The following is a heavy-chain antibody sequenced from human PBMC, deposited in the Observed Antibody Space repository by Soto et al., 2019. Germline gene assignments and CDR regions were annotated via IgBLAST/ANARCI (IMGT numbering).Heavy chain of an antibody. D-gene: IGHD3-22*01. CDR2: INPSGGST. J-gene: IGHJ3*02. CDR1: GYTFTSYY. Sequence: GASVKVSCKASGYTFTSYYMHWVRQAPGQGLEWMGIINPSGGSTSYAQKFQGRVTMTRDTSTSAVYMELSSLRSEDTAVYYCASDTYYYDSSGYYPREAFDIWGQGTMVTVSS. CDR3: ASDTYYYDSSGYYPREAFDI. V-gene: IGHV1-46*01.